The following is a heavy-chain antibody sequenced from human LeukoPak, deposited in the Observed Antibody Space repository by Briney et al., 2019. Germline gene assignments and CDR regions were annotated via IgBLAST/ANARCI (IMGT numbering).Heavy chain of an antibody. CDR3: ARDGGGDETAVARPES. D-gene: IGHD6-19*01. CDR1: GYSISSGYY. V-gene: IGHV4-38-2*02. Sequence: PSETLSLTCTVSGYSISSGYYWGWIRQPPGKGLEWIGSIYHSGSTYYNPSLKSRVTISVDTSKNQFSPKLSSVTAADTAVYYCARDGGGDETAVARPESWGQGTLVTVSS. CDR2: IYHSGST. J-gene: IGHJ4*02.